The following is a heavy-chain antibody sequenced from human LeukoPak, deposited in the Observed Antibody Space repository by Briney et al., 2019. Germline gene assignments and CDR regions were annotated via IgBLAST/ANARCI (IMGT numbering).Heavy chain of an antibody. Sequence: SETLSLTCTVSGGSISSYYWSWIRQPAGKGLEWIGRIYTSGSTNYNPSLKSRVTMSVDTSKNQFSLKLSSVTAADTAVYYCARVSLGLNLFYFDTWGQGTLVTVSS. CDR2: IYTSGST. J-gene: IGHJ4*02. CDR1: GGSISSYY. CDR3: ARVSLGLNLFYFDT. V-gene: IGHV4-4*07. D-gene: IGHD3-10*01.